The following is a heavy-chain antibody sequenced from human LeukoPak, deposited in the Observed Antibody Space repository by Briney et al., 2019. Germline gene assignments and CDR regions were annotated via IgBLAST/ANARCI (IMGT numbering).Heavy chain of an antibody. CDR2: NIPIFGTA. CDR3: ARDLEQQLYFDY. J-gene: IGHJ4*02. V-gene: IGHV1-69*13. Sequence: SVKVSCKASGGTFSNYVITWVRQAPGQGLEWMGGNIPIFGTANYAQKFQGRVTITADESTSTAYMELSSLRSEDTAVYYCARDLEQQLYFDYWGQGTLVTVSS. D-gene: IGHD6-13*01. CDR1: GGTFSNYV.